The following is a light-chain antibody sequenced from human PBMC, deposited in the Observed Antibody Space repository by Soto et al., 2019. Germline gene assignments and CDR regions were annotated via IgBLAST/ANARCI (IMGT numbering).Light chain of an antibody. V-gene: IGLV2-23*01. CDR1: SSDVGSYNL. CDR2: EGS. Sequence: QSALTQPASVSGSPGQSITISCTGTSSDVGSYNLVSWYQQHPGKAPKLMIYEGSKRPSGVSTRFSGSKSGNTASLTISGLQAEDEADYYCCSYAGRSTLYVFGTGTKVTVL. J-gene: IGLJ1*01. CDR3: CSYAGRSTLYV.